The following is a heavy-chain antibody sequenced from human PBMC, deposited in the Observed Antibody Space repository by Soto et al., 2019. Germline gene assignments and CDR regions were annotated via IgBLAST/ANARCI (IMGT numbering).Heavy chain of an antibody. D-gene: IGHD2-2*01. J-gene: IGHJ6*02. CDR2: ISAYNGNT. V-gene: IGHV1-18*01. Sequence: QVQLVQSGAEVKKPGASVKVSCKASGYTFTSYGISWVRQAPGQGLEWMGWISAYNGNTNYAQKLQGRVTMTTDTSTSTAYMELRSLRSDDTDVYYCAKDQVVPADQATYGMDVWGQGTTVTVSS. CDR3: AKDQVVPADQATYGMDV. CDR1: GYTFTSYG.